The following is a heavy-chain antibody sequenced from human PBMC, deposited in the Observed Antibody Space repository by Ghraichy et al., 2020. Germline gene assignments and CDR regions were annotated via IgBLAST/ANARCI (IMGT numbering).Heavy chain of an antibody. CDR3: ARGRRSSSTSRPREYYYYYMDV. Sequence: SETLSLTCAVYGGSFSGYYWSWIRQPPGKGLEWIGEINHSGSTNYNPSLKSRVTISVDTSKNQFSLKLSSVTAADTAVYYCARGRRSSSTSRPREYYYYYMDVWGKGTTVTVSS. CDR2: INHSGST. CDR1: GGSFSGYY. J-gene: IGHJ6*03. V-gene: IGHV4-34*01. D-gene: IGHD2-2*01.